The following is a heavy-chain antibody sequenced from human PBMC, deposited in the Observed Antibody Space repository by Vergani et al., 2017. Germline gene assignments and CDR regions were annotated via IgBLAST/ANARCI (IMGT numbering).Heavy chain of an antibody. D-gene: IGHD2-2*01. V-gene: IGHV3-21*01. CDR3: ARTSSTSEFFDY. Sequence: EVQLVESGGGLVKPGGSLRLSCAASGFTFSSYSMNWVRQAPGKGLEWVSSISSSSSYIYYADSVKGRFTISRDNAKNSLYLQMNSLSAEDTAVYYCARTSSTSEFFDYWGQGTLVTVSS. CDR1: GFTFSSYS. CDR2: ISSSSSYI. J-gene: IGHJ4*02.